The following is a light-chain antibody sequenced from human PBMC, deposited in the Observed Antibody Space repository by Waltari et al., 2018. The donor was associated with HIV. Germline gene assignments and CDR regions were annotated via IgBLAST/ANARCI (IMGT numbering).Light chain of an antibody. CDR3: QVWDPLSDHPV. J-gene: IGLJ1*01. V-gene: IGLV3-21*02. CDR1: NIATHS. Sequence: SHVLTQPPSVSVAPGQTPCVTCRGDNIATHSVHSYQQRPGQAPLLTTFYHSDRPSGIPGRFSGSNSVGTATLTISRVEAGDEADYYCQVWDPLSDHPVFGTGTKVTVL. CDR2: YHS.